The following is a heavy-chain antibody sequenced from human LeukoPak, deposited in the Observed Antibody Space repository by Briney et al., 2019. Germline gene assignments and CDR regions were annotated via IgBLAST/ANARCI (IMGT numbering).Heavy chain of an antibody. D-gene: IGHD3-22*01. J-gene: IGHJ4*02. Sequence: ASVKVSCKASGYTLPSYGISWVRQAPGQGLEWMGWINAYNGNTNYAQMLQGRVTMTTDTSTSTAYMELGSLRSDDTAVYYCARDAPAVDYDSSGYYYGYWGQGTLVTVSS. CDR3: ARDAPAVDYDSSGYYYGY. CDR1: GYTLPSYG. V-gene: IGHV1-18*01. CDR2: INAYNGNT.